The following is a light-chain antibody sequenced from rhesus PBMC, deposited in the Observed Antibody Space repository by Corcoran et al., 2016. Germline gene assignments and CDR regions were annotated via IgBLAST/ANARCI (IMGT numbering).Light chain of an antibody. CDR1: QSVSSY. CDR3: LQSSNWPYS. Sequence: EIVMTQSPATLALSPGERATLSCRASQSVSSYLAWYQQKPGQAPRPLIYGASSRATGIPDRFRGSGFGTEFTLTISSLEPEDVGVYVCLQSSNWPYSFGQGTKVEIK. V-gene: IGKV3-24*04. CDR2: GAS. J-gene: IGKJ2*01.